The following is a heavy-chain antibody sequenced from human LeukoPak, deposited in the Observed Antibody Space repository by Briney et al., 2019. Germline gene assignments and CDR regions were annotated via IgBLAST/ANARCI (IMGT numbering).Heavy chain of an antibody. CDR1: GGSISSGSNY. CDR2: IYHSGST. D-gene: IGHD6-13*01. Sequence: SETLSLTCTVSGGSISSGSNYWSWIRQPPGKGLEWIGEIYHSGSTNYNPSLKSRVTISVDKSKNQFSLKLSSVTAADTAVYYCARKPIVSSSWYYFDYWGQGTLVTVSS. CDR3: ARKPIVSSSWYYFDY. J-gene: IGHJ4*02. V-gene: IGHV4-39*07.